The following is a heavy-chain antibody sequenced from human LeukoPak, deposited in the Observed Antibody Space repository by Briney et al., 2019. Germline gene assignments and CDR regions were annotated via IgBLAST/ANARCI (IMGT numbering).Heavy chain of an antibody. CDR2: ISSSGSTI. CDR3: ARVGSSYYDSSGHKAYYYYYGMDV. J-gene: IGHJ6*02. V-gene: IGHV3-48*03. Sequence: GGSLRLSCAASGFTFSSYEMNWVRQAPGKGLEWVSYISSSGSTIYYADSVKGRFTISRDNAKNSLYLQMNSLRAEDTAVYYCARVGSSYYDSSGHKAYYYYYGMDVWAKGPRSPSP. D-gene: IGHD3-22*01. CDR1: GFTFSSYE.